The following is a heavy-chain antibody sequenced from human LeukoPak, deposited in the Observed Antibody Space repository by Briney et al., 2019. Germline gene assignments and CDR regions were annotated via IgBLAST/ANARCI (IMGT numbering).Heavy chain of an antibody. D-gene: IGHD5-18*01. CDR1: GFTFSSYR. V-gene: IGHV3-21*01. CDR3: ARDYGRLPHSY. CDR2: ISSSSYI. J-gene: IGHJ4*02. Sequence: GGSLRLSCAASGFTFSSYRMNWVRQAPGKGLEWVSSISSSSYIYYADSVKGRFTISRDNAKNSRYLEMNSLRGEDTAVYYCARDYGRLPHSYRGQGTLVTVSS.